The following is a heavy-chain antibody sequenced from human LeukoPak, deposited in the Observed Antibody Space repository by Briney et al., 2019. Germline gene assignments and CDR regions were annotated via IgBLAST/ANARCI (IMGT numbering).Heavy chain of an antibody. CDR2: IYYSGST. V-gene: IGHV4-39*01. D-gene: IGHD1-26*01. CDR1: GGSLSGSTYY. CDR3: ARHRGGATLADI. J-gene: IGHJ3*02. Sequence: SETLSLTCTVSGGSLSGSTYYWGGIRQPPGKGLEWIGSIYYSGSTYYHPSLKSRVTISVDTSKNQFSLKLSSVTAADTAMYYCARHRGGATLADIWGQGTMVTVSS.